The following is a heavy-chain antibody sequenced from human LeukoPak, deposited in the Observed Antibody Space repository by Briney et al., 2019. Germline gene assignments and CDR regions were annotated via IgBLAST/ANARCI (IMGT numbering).Heavy chain of an antibody. CDR1: GYTFTSYD. CDR3: ARADPGFAFDY. Sequence: ASVKVSCKAFGYTFTSYDINWVRQATGQGLEWMGWMNPNSGNTGYAQKFQGRVTMTRNTSISTAYMELSSLRAEDTAVYYCARADPGFAFDYWGQGTLVTVSS. D-gene: IGHD3-10*01. J-gene: IGHJ4*02. V-gene: IGHV1-8*01. CDR2: MNPNSGNT.